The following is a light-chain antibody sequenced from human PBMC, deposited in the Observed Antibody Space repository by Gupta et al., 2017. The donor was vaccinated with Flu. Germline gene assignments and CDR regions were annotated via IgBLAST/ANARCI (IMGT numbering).Light chain of an antibody. V-gene: IGKV1-17*01. CDR2: AAF. J-gene: IGKJ4*01. Sequence: QMTPSPSSLSASVGDRVTITCRASQGIREDLGWYQQKPGKAPKRLIYAAFNLQSGGPSRFSGSGFGTEFTLTISSLQPEEFATYYCLQHNNYPLTFGGGTKVEIK. CDR1: QGIRED. CDR3: LQHNNYPLT.